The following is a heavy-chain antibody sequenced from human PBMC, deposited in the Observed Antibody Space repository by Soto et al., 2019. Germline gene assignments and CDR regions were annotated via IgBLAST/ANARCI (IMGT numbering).Heavy chain of an antibody. J-gene: IGHJ6*02. V-gene: IGHV4-59*01. D-gene: IGHD3-3*01. CDR1: GGSISRYY. Sequence: SETLSLTCTVSGGSISRYYWSWIRQAPGRGLEWIGNIFSSGSTNYNPSLKSRVAISVDTSKNQVSLKLNAVTTADTAVCYCAREYYDFWSVTYSYYGLDVWGQGTTVTVSS. CDR3: AREYYDFWSVTYSYYGLDV. CDR2: IFSSGST.